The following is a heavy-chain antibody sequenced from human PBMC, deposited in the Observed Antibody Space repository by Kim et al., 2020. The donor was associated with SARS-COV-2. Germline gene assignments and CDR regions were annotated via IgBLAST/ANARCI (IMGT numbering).Heavy chain of an antibody. V-gene: IGHV3-23*01. Sequence: GGSLRLSCAASGFTFSSYSMSWVRQAPGKGLEWVSIISASGGSTYYADSVRGRFTISRDNSKNTLYVQMNSLRAEDTAVYYCAKDPPMYTLADPTNDHWGQGTLVTVSS. CDR1: GFTFSSYS. D-gene: IGHD2-2*02. CDR2: ISASGGST. J-gene: IGHJ4*02. CDR3: AKDPPMYTLADPTNDH.